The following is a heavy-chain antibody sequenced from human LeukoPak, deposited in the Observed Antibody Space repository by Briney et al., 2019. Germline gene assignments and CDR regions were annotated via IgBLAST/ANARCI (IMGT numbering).Heavy chain of an antibody. CDR2: ISTSSSYI. CDR3: AREPSGNSYRGDFDY. V-gene: IGHV3-21*01. D-gene: IGHD3-10*01. J-gene: IGHJ4*02. Sequence: PGGSLRLSCAASGFTFSSYSMNWVRQAPGKGLEWVSFISTSSSYIHYADSVKGRFTISRDTSSNTLYLEMNSLRAEDTAFYYCAREPSGNSYRGDFDYWGQGTLVSVSS. CDR1: GFTFSSYS.